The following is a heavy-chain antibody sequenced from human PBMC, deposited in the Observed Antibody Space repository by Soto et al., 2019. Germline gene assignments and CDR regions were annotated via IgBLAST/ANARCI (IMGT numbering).Heavy chain of an antibody. CDR3: AKAQGVATIKPIFDY. V-gene: IGHV3-23*01. J-gene: IGHJ4*02. CDR1: GLSSRSHA. D-gene: IGHD5-12*01. Sequence: EVQLLDSGGGLVRPGGSLTISCVVFGLSSRSHAMYWVRQAPGRGLEGVAGISGGGYTAYYPDSVRGLFIISRDNSKNTVYLQIDNLRVDATAVYYCAKAQGVATIKPIFDYCCQVTLVTVAS. CDR2: ISGGGYTA.